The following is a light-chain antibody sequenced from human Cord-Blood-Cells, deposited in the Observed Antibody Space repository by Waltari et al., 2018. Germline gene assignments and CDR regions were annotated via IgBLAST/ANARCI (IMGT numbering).Light chain of an antibody. J-gene: IGKJ4*01. CDR3: QQRSNWLT. CDR2: DAS. CDR1: QSVSSY. Sequence: EIVLPQSPATLSLSPGARATLSCRASQSVSSYLAWYQQKPGQAPRLLNYDASNRATGIPARFSGSGSGTDFTLTISSLEPEDFAVYYCQQRSNWLTFGGGTKVEIK. V-gene: IGKV3-11*01.